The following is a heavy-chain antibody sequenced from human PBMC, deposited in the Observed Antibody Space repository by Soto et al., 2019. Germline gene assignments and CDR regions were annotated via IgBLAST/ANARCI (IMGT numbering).Heavy chain of an antibody. CDR2: MNPNSGRT. CDR3: ARGRGGYCSSTSCLFDL. J-gene: IGHJ2*01. Sequence: QVQLVQSGAEVKKPGASVKVTCTASGYTFPSYDINWVRQATGQGLEWMGWMNPNSGRTGFAHKFQGRVTMTRNTSIRTAYMELSSLRSEDTAIYYCARGRGGYCSSTSCLFDLWGRGTLVTVSS. V-gene: IGHV1-8*01. D-gene: IGHD2-2*01. CDR1: GYTFPSYD.